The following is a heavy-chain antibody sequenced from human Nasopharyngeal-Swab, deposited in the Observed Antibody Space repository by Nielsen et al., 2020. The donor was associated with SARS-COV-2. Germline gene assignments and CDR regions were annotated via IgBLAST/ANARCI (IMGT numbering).Heavy chain of an antibody. CDR3: AREHPTTRASDY. CDR1: GYTFTGYY. Sequence: ASVKVSYKTSGYTFTGYYIQWVRQAPGQGLEWMGRINPNSGATKSAQRFQGRVTMTSDTSISTAYMDLSSLTSDDTALYYCAREHPTTRASDYWGQGTLVTVSS. J-gene: IGHJ4*02. CDR2: INPNSGAT. D-gene: IGHD4-11*01. V-gene: IGHV1-2*06.